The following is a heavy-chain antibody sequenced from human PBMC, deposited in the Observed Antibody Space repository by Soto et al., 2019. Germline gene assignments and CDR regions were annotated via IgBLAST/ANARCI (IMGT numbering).Heavy chain of an antibody. CDR2: ISYDGSNK. CDR3: ARSKPSGPFFDY. CDR1: GFTFSSYA. V-gene: IGHV3-30-3*01. J-gene: IGHJ4*02. Sequence: GGSLRLSCAASGFTFSSYAMHWVRQAPGKGLEWVAVISYDGSNKYYADSVKGRFTISRDNSKNTLYLQMNSLRAEDTAVYYCARSKPSGPFFDYWGQGTLVTVSS.